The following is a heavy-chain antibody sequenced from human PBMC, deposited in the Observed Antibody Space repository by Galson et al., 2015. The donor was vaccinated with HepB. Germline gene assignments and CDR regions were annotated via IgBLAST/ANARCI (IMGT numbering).Heavy chain of an antibody. CDR3: ARETIAVAGTPNFDY. V-gene: IGHV1-18*01. Sequence: SVKVSCKASGYTFTSYGISWVRQAPGQGLEWMGWISAYNGNTNYAQKLQGRVTMTTDTSTSTAYMELRSLRSDDTAVYYCARETIAVAGTPNFDYWGQGTLVTVSS. D-gene: IGHD6-19*01. CDR1: GYTFTSYG. CDR2: ISAYNGNT. J-gene: IGHJ4*02.